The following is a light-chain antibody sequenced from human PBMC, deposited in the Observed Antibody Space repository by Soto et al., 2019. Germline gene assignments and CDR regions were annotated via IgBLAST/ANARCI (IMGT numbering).Light chain of an antibody. Sequence: AIQMTQSPSSLSASVGDRVTITCRASQDIRDDLGWFQQKPGKAPKFLMSAASSLQSGVPSRFSGSGSGTDFTLTISSLQPEDFATYYCLQHYNYPRTFGQGTKVEIK. J-gene: IGKJ1*01. CDR1: QDIRDD. V-gene: IGKV1-6*01. CDR2: AAS. CDR3: LQHYNYPRT.